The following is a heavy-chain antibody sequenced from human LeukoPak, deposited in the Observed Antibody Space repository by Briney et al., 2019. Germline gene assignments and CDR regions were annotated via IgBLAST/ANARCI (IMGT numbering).Heavy chain of an antibody. CDR3: ARGDCSSTSCCGYFDY. Sequence: ASVKVSCKASGYTFTSYGISWVRQPPGQGLEWMGWISAYNGNTNYAQKLQGRVTMTTDTSTSTAYMELRSLRSDDTAVYYCARGDCSSTSCCGYFDYWGQGTLVTVSS. CDR2: ISAYNGNT. CDR1: GYTFTSYG. J-gene: IGHJ4*02. V-gene: IGHV1-18*01. D-gene: IGHD2-2*01.